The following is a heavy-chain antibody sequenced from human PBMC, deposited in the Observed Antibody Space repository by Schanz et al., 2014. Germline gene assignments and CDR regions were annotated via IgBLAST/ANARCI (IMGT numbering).Heavy chain of an antibody. J-gene: IGHJ4*02. CDR1: GFTFISYD. CDR2: IRYDGRNK. CDR3: AREDCSATSCYFRY. D-gene: IGHD2-21*01. Sequence: VQLLESGGGLVRPGGSLRLSCVASGFTFISYDIHWVRQAPGKGLEWVAVIRYDGRNKNFVESVKGRFTISRDNSNNTVYLQMNTLRAEDTAVYYCAREDCSATSCYFRYWGQGTLVTVSS. V-gene: IGHV3-33*01.